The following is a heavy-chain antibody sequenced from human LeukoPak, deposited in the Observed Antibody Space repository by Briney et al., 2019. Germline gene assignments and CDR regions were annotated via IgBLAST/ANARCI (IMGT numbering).Heavy chain of an antibody. CDR3: AKGTPYGDPVDF. J-gene: IGHJ4*02. CDR2: IGGSGGST. CDR1: GFTFSSYS. V-gene: IGHV3-23*01. Sequence: GGSLRLSCAASGFTFSSYSMRWVRQAPGKGLEWVSAIGGSGGSTYYADSVKGRFTISRDNSKNTLYLQMNSLTAEDTAIYYCAKGTPYGDPVDFWGQGTLVTVSS. D-gene: IGHD4-17*01.